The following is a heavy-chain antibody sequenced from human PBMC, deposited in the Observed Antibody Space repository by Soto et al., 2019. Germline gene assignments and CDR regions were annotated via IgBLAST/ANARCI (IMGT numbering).Heavy chain of an antibody. CDR2: IYYSGST. J-gene: IGHJ4*02. Sequence: QLQLQESGPGLVKPSETLSLTCTVSGGSISSSSYYWGWIRQPPGKGLEWIGSIYYSGSTYYNPSLKSRGTISVDTSKNQFSLKLSSVTAADTAVYYCASGYCSGGSCYFDYWGQGTLVTVSS. V-gene: IGHV4-39*01. D-gene: IGHD2-15*01. CDR3: ASGYCSGGSCYFDY. CDR1: GGSISSSSYY.